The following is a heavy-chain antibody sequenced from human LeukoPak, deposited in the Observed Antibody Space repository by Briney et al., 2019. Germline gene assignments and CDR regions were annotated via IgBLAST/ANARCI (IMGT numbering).Heavy chain of an antibody. CDR2: IYSGGST. Sequence: PGGSLRLSCAASGFTVSSNYMSWVRQAPGKGLEWVSVIYSGGSTYYADSVKGRFTISRDNAKNSLYLQMNSLRAEDTAVYYCARVEAVAGTGFDYWGQGTLVTVSS. D-gene: IGHD6-19*01. V-gene: IGHV3-66*01. CDR3: ARVEAVAGTGFDY. J-gene: IGHJ4*02. CDR1: GFTVSSNY.